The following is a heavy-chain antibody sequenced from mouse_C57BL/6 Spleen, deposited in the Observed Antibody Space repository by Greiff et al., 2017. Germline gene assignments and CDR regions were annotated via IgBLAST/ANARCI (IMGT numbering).Heavy chain of an antibody. CDR1: GYSFTGYY. Sequence: EVQLQQPGAELVKPGASVKISCKASGYSFTGYYMHWVKQSPEQSLEWIGKINPNTGGTTYNQKFKAKATLTVDKSSSTAYMQLKSLTSEDSAVYYCARAGFSSTLVYYMDYWGQGTSLTVSS. CDR3: ARAGFSSTLVYYMDY. CDR2: INPNTGGT. J-gene: IGHJ4*01. D-gene: IGHD5-1*01. V-gene: IGHV1-42*01.